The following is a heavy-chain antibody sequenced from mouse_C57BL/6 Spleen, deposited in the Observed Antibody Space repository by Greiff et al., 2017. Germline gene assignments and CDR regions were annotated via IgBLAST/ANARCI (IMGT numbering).Heavy chain of an antibody. J-gene: IGHJ3*01. CDR1: GYTFTSYG. D-gene: IGHD1-1*01. V-gene: IGHV1-81*01. Sequence: VQLLQSGAELARPGASVKLSCKASGYTFTSYGISWVKQRTGQGLEWIGEIYPRSGSIYYNEKFKGKVTLTADKSYSTAYMGLRSLTSEDSADYFCASRGSSPWFAYWGQGTLVTVSA. CDR3: ASRGSSPWFAY. CDR2: IYPRSGSI.